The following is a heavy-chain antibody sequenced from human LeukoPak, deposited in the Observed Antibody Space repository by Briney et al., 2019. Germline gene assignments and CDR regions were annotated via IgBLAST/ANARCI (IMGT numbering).Heavy chain of an antibody. CDR2: IKSKTDGGTT. D-gene: IGHD3-10*01. V-gene: IGHV3-15*01. CDR3: TTGPFDYYGSASYLANGMDV. J-gene: IGHJ6*02. CDR1: GFTFSNAW. Sequence: GGSLGLSCAASGFTFSNAWMSWVRQAPGMGLEWVGRIKSKTDGGTTDYTAPVKGRFTISRDDSKNTLYLQMNSLKTEDTAVYYCTTGPFDYYGSASYLANGMDVWGQGTTVTVSS.